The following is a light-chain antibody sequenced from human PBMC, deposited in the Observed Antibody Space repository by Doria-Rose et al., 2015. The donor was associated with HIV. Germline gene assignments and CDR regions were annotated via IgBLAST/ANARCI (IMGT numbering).Light chain of an antibody. J-gene: IGKJ1*01. V-gene: IGKV3-20*01. CDR1: QSFSSTY. CDR3: HQYGTSWT. CDR2: DGS. Sequence: ASQSFSSTYLAWYQQKPGQAPSLLIYDGSTRATGIPDRFSASGSGTDFTLTINRLESEDFALYYCHQYGTSWTFGPGTKVEI.